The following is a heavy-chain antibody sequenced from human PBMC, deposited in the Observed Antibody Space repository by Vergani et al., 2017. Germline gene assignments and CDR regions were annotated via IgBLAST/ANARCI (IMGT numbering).Heavy chain of an antibody. J-gene: IGHJ5*01. Sequence: QVQLVESEGGVVQPGRSLTLSCVASGFTFSSHGMHWVRQAPGKGLEWVAVIWYDGSNKYYGDSVKGRFTISRDNSKNTLYLQMNSLRVEDTAVYYCARWSNEKRLDSWGQETLVTVSS. D-gene: IGHD1-1*01. CDR1: GFTFSSHG. CDR2: IWYDGSNK. CDR3: ARWSNEKRLDS. V-gene: IGHV3-33*01.